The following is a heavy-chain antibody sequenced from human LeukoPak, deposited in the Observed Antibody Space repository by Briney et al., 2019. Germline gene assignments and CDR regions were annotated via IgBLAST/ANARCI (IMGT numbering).Heavy chain of an antibody. CDR3: AKDKGYCSSTSCSNYDY. CDR2: IYSGGSI. J-gene: IGHJ4*02. Sequence: GGSLRLSCAASGFTVSTNHMSWVRQTPGKGLEWVSTIYSGGSIYYADSVKGRFTISRDNSKNTLYLQMNSLRVEDTAVYYCAKDKGYCSSTSCSNYDYWGQGTLVTVSS. CDR1: GFTVSTNH. D-gene: IGHD2-2*01. V-gene: IGHV3-53*01.